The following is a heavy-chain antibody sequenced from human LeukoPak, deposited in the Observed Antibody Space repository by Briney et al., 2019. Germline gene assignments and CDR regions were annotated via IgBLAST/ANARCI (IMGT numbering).Heavy chain of an antibody. V-gene: IGHV1-46*01. Sequence: ASVKVSCKASGYMFTAYYMHWVRQAPGQGLEWMGIINPSGGSTIYAQKFQGRVTMTRDTSTSAVYMELSSLRSEDTAVYYCARSYDSSGYYFDYWGQGTLVTVSS. CDR1: GYMFTAYY. CDR3: ARSYDSSGYYFDY. CDR2: INPSGGST. J-gene: IGHJ4*02. D-gene: IGHD3-22*01.